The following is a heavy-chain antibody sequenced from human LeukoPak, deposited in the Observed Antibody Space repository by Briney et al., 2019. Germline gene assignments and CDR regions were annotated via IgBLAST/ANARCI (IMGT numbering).Heavy chain of an antibody. CDR3: AREYVWGSHDPVDY. V-gene: IGHV3-33*01. CDR1: GFTFSSYG. CDR2: IWYDGSNK. Sequence: PGGSLRLSCAASGFTFSSYGMHWVRQAPGKGLEWVAVIWYDGSNKYYADSVKGRFTISRDNSKNTLYLQMNSLRAEDTAVYYCAREYVWGSHDPVDYWGQGTLVTVSS. D-gene: IGHD3-16*01. J-gene: IGHJ4*02.